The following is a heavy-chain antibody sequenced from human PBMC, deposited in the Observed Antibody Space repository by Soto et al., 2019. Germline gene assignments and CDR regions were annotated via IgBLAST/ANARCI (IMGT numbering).Heavy chain of an antibody. J-gene: IGHJ4*02. V-gene: IGHV1-69*06. CDR1: GGTFSTYS. Sequence: QVQLVQSGAEVKKPGSSVKVSCKTSGGTFSTYSIVWVRQAHGEGLEWMGGIIPIFGTANYAQNVQDRVTITADKSTNTAFMELSSLKSEATAMYYCASSSGNNYGVGTNYYFDYWGQGTLVTVSS. CDR2: IIPIFGTA. D-gene: IGHD1-26*01. CDR3: ASSSGNNYGVGTNYYFDY.